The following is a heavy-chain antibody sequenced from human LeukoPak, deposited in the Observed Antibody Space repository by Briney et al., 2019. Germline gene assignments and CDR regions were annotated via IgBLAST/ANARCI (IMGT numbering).Heavy chain of an antibody. CDR3: ARDHHEAYDSSGHDAFDI. J-gene: IGHJ3*02. CDR1: GGSISSYY. D-gene: IGHD3-22*01. V-gene: IGHV4-59*01. Sequence: SETLSLTCTVSGGSISSYYWSWIRQPPGKGLEWIGYIYYSGSTNYNPSLKSRVTISVDTSKNQFSLKLSSVTAADTAVYYCARDHHEAYDSSGHDAFDIWGQGTMVTVSS. CDR2: IYYSGST.